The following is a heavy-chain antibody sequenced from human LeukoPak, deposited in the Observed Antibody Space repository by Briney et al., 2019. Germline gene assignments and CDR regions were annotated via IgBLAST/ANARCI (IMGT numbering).Heavy chain of an antibody. D-gene: IGHD6-19*01. Sequence: GESLKISCKGSGYSFSNFWIVWVRQMPGKGLEWLGIISPGDSDTRYNPSFQGQVTISADKSISTAYLHWSSLKASDTAMYYCARPKSISVDFAFDIWGQGTMVTVSS. V-gene: IGHV5-51*01. CDR3: ARPKSISVDFAFDI. CDR2: ISPGDSDT. J-gene: IGHJ3*02. CDR1: GYSFSNFW.